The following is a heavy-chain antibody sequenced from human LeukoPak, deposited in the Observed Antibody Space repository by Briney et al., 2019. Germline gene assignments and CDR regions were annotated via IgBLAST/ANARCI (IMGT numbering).Heavy chain of an antibody. CDR2: INLGGSAK. J-gene: IGHJ4*02. CDR3: VCDWGLDY. Sequence: PGGSLRLSCSASGFAFSDYWMNWVRQAPGKGPEWVANINLGGSAKLYVDSVKGRCTISRDNAKNSLYLQMNSLRVEDTAFYHCVCDWGLDYWGQGTLVTVSS. D-gene: IGHD3-16*01. CDR1: GFAFSDYW. V-gene: IGHV3-7*03.